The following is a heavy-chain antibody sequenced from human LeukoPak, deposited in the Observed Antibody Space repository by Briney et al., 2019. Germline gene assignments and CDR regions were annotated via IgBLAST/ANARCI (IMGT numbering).Heavy chain of an antibody. CDR2: INPKSCLT. CDR3: ARERNSGDYGNAFDV. V-gene: IGHV1-2*02. Sequence: ASVTVSCKTSGYTFTDYYIHWLRQAPGQGLEWMGWINPKSCLTTYSQTFPCTVTITSVTSITTSYMELSRLRSDDTSMYYCARERNSGDYGNAFDVWGQGTKVTV. CDR1: GYTFTDYY. J-gene: IGHJ3*01. D-gene: IGHD4-17*01.